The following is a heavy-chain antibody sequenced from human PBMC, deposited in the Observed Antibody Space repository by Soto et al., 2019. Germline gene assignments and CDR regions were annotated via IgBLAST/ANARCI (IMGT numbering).Heavy chain of an antibody. CDR1: GFTFSSYA. CDR3: ATDITRFGELLYF. Sequence: QVQLVESGGGVVQPGRSLRLSCAASGFTFSSYAMHWVRQAPGKGLEWVAVISYDGSNKYYADSVKGRFTISRDNSKNTLYLQKNSLRAEDTAVYYCATDITRFGELLYFLGQGTLVTVSS. V-gene: IGHV3-30-3*01. CDR2: ISYDGSNK. D-gene: IGHD3-10*01. J-gene: IGHJ4*02.